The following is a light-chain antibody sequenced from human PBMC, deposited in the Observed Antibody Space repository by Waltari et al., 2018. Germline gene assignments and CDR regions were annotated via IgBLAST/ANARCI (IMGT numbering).Light chain of an antibody. Sequence: DIQMTQSPSSLSASVGDRVTITCQASQDISNYLNWYQQKPGKAPKLLIYDASNLETGGPSRFSGSGSGTDFTFTISSLQPEDIATYYCQQYDNLPYTFGQGTKLEIK. CDR1: QDISNY. V-gene: IGKV1-33*01. J-gene: IGKJ2*01. CDR3: QQYDNLPYT. CDR2: DAS.